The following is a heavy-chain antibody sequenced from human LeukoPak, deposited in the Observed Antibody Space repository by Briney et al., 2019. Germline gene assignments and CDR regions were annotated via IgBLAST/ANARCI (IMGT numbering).Heavy chain of an antibody. CDR2: INNDGGRT. CDR3: VKGPSGNYFYFDY. CDR1: GFTFSSFA. V-gene: IGHV3-64D*09. J-gene: IGHJ4*02. Sequence: PGGSLRLSCSASGFTFSSFAMFWVRQAPGKGLEYFSGINNDGGRTNYADSVKARFTISRDNYKVTLYLQMTSLRPEDTAIYYCVKGPSGNYFYFDYWGQGTLVTVSS. D-gene: IGHD1-26*01.